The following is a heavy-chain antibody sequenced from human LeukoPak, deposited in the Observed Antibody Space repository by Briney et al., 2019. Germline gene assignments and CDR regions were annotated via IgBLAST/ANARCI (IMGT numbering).Heavy chain of an antibody. V-gene: IGHV3-30*02. CDR3: AKDQCTRTSCDGYPGY. Sequence: PGGSLRLSCAASGFTFSSYGMHWVRQAPGKGLEWVAFIHFDESTKYSGDSVKGRFTISRDNSKNTLYLQMNSLRPEDTAVYYCAKDQCTRTSCDGYPGYWGQGSLVTVSS. J-gene: IGHJ4*02. D-gene: IGHD2-2*01. CDR2: IHFDESTK. CDR1: GFTFSSYG.